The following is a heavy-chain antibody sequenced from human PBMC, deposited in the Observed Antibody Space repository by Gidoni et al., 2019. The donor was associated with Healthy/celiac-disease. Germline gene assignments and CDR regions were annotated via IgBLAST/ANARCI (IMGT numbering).Heavy chain of an antibody. CDR2: IYTSGST. CDR1: GGPIRSGSYY. Sequence: QVQLQESGPGLVKPSQTLSLTCTVSGGPIRSGSYYWSWIRQPPGKGLEWIGRIYTSGSTNYNPSLKSRVTISVDTSKNQFALKLSSVTAADTAVYYCARDSRIVGASLSAFDIWGQGTMVTVSS. D-gene: IGHD1-26*01. V-gene: IGHV4-61*02. J-gene: IGHJ3*02. CDR3: ARDSRIVGASLSAFDI.